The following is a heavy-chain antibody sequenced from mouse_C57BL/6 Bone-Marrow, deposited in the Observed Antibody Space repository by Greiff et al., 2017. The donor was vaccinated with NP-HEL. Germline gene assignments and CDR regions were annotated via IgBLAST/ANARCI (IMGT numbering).Heavy chain of an antibody. CDR1: GFSLTSYG. J-gene: IGHJ4*01. CDR2: IWSDGST. Sequence: VKLVESGPGLVAPSQSLSITCTVSGFSLTSYGVHWVRQPPGKGLEWLVVIWSDGSTTYNSALKSRLSISKDNSKSQVFLKMNSLQTDDTAMYYCARHGGYYGSSEYYAMDYWGQGTSVTVSS. D-gene: IGHD1-1*01. V-gene: IGHV2-6-1*01. CDR3: ARHGGYYGSSEYYAMDY.